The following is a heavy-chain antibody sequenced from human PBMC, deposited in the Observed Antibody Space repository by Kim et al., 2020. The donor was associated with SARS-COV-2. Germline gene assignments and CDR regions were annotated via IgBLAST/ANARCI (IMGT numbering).Heavy chain of an antibody. CDR1: GFTFSSYA. Sequence: GGSLRLSCAASGFTFSSYAMHWVRQAPGKGLEWVAVISYDGSNKYYADSVKGRFTISRDNSKNTLYLQMNSLRAEDTAVYYCARDPPGTTGFMDVWGQGTTVTVSS. V-gene: IGHV3-30-3*01. CDR3: ARDPPGTTGFMDV. D-gene: IGHD1-7*01. J-gene: IGHJ6*02. CDR2: ISYDGSNK.